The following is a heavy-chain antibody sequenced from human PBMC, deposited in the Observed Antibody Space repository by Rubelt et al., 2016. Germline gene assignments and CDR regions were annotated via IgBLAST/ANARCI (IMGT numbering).Heavy chain of an antibody. CDR2: INHSGST. CDR3: ARDRWEDFYYGMDV. Sequence: QVQLQQWGAGLLKPSETLSLTCAVYGGSFSGYYWSWIRQPPGKGLEWIGEINHSGSTNYNPSLKSRVTNAVDTSKNQFALQMTAVTAADTAVYYCARDRWEDFYYGMDVWGQGTTVTVSS. V-gene: IGHV4-34*01. CDR1: GGSFSGYY. J-gene: IGHJ6*02. D-gene: IGHD1-26*01.